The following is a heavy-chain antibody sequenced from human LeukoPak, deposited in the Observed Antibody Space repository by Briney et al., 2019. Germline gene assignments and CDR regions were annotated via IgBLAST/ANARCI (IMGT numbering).Heavy chain of an antibody. Sequence: GGSLRLSCAASGFTFSSYGMHWVRQAPGKGLEWVAVIWYDGSNKYYADSVKGRFTISRDNSKNTLYLQMNSLRAEDTAVYYCARDPIFGVVIKYYYYMDVWGKGTTVTVSS. D-gene: IGHD3-3*01. CDR1: GFTFSSYG. J-gene: IGHJ6*03. CDR2: IWYDGSNK. CDR3: ARDPIFGVVIKYYYYMDV. V-gene: IGHV3-33*01.